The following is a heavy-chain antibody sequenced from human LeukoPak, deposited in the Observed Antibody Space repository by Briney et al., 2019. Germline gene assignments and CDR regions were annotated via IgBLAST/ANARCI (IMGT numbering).Heavy chain of an antibody. CDR3: ARETYYYDGSGYYQFDY. D-gene: IGHD3-22*01. V-gene: IGHV4-4*07. CDR2: IYTSGST. CDR1: GGSISSYY. J-gene: IGHJ4*02. Sequence: PSETLSLTCTVSGGSISSYYWSWIRQPAGKGLEWIGRIYTSGSTNYNPSLKSRVTMSVDTSRNQFSLKLSSVTAADTAVYYCARETYYYDGSGYYQFDYWGQGTLVTVSS.